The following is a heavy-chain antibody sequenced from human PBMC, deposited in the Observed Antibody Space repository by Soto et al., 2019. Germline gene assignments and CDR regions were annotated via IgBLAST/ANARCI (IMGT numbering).Heavy chain of an antibody. CDR2: IKHSGST. V-gene: IGHV4-34*01. Sequence: QVQLQQWGAGLLKPSETLSLTCAVYGGSFSGYYWSWIRQPPGKGLEWIGEIKHSGSTNYNPSLKSRVTISVDTSKNQFALKLSSVTAADTAVYYCARGSPPYYYYYYGMDVWGQGTTVTVSS. CDR1: GGSFSGYY. J-gene: IGHJ6*02. CDR3: ARGSPPYYYYYYGMDV.